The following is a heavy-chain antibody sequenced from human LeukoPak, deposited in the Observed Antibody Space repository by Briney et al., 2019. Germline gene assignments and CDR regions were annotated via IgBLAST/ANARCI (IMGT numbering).Heavy chain of an antibody. V-gene: IGHV3-23*01. CDR1: GFPFSNYW. CDR2: ISGSGGST. D-gene: IGHD3-10*01. CDR3: AKDGGDVLLWFGELLPYYYYYGMDV. Sequence: GGSLRLSCAASGFPFSNYWMHWVRQAPGKGLEWVSAISGSGGSTYYADSVKGRFTISRDNSKNTLYLQMNSLRAEDTAVYYCAKDGGDVLLWFGELLPYYYYYGMDVWGQGTTVTVSS. J-gene: IGHJ6*02.